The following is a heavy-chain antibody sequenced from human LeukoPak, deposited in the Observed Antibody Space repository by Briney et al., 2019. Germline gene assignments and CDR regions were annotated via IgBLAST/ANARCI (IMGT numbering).Heavy chain of an antibody. CDR3: AKRGVVIRVILVGFHKEATYFDS. D-gene: IGHD3-22*01. V-gene: IGHV3-23*01. CDR2: ISGSGGST. J-gene: IGHJ4*02. CDR1: GVSLNHYY. Sequence: ETLSLTCAVYGVSLNHYYWTWIRQPPGKGLEWVAGISGSGGSTNYADSVKGRFTISRDNLKNTLYLQMNSLRAEDTAVYFCAKRGVVIRVILVGFHKEATYFDSWGQGALVTVSS.